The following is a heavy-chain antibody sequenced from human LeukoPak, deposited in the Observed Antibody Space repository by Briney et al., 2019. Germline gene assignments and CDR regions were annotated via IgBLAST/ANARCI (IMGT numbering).Heavy chain of an antibody. D-gene: IGHD6-19*01. Sequence: GGSLRLSCAASGFIFSNYGMSWVRQAPGKGLEWVSSISFSSTHIYYADSIQGRFTISRDNAENSLYLQMNSLRAEDTAVYYRARSLYSSGSLAYFDYWGQGTLVTVSS. J-gene: IGHJ4*02. CDR3: ARSLYSSGSLAYFDY. CDR1: GFIFSNYG. V-gene: IGHV3-21*06. CDR2: ISFSSTHI.